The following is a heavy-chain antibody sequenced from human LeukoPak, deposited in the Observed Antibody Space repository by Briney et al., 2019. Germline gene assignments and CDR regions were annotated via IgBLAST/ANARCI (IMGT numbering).Heavy chain of an antibody. CDR1: GYTFTGYY. CDR2: INPNSGGT. Sequence: ASVNVSCKSSGYTFTGYYMHWVRQAPGQGLEWMGWINPNSGGTNYAQKFQGRVTMTRDTSISTAYMELSRLRSDDTAVYYCARVGEYQLLYPPSDAFDIWGQGTMVTVSS. V-gene: IGHV1-2*02. D-gene: IGHD2-2*02. J-gene: IGHJ3*02. CDR3: ARVGEYQLLYPPSDAFDI.